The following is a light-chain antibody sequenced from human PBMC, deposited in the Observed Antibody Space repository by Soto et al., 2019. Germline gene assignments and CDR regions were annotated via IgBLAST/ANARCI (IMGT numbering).Light chain of an antibody. CDR2: GAS. Sequence: EIVMTQSPASLSASPGERITLSCKASQSIANNLAWHQQKPGQAPRLLMYGASTRAADIPARFSGSGSGTEFSLTISSLQSEDFAIYYCQQYNNWPPITFGQGTRLEIK. V-gene: IGKV3-15*01. J-gene: IGKJ5*01. CDR1: QSIANN. CDR3: QQYNNWPPIT.